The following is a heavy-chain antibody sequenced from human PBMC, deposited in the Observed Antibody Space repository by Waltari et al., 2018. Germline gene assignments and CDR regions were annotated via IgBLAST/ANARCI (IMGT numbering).Heavy chain of an antibody. CDR3: VRGKMYSRPYFDY. Sequence: QMQLQQWGAGLLKPSETLSLTCAVSGESFIGYYWNWIRRPPGRGLEWIGEIHHSGSINYNPSLESRITISQDMSKNQFSLKLTSVTAADSAVYYCVRGKMYSRPYFDYWGQGTLVTVSS. J-gene: IGHJ4*02. CDR1: GESFIGYY. D-gene: IGHD6-13*01. CDR2: IHHSGSI. V-gene: IGHV4-34*01.